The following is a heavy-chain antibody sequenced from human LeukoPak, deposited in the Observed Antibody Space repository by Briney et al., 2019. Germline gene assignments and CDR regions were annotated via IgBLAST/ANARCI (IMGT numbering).Heavy chain of an antibody. Sequence: GRSLGLSCAASGFTFSSYAMHWVRQAPGKGLEWVAVISSDGSNKYYADSVKGRFTISRDNSKNTLYLQMNSLRAEDTAVYYCASDPYGDYYFAYWGQGTLVTVSS. V-gene: IGHV3-30-3*01. CDR3: ASDPYGDYYFAY. CDR1: GFTFSSYA. D-gene: IGHD4-17*01. J-gene: IGHJ4*02. CDR2: ISSDGSNK.